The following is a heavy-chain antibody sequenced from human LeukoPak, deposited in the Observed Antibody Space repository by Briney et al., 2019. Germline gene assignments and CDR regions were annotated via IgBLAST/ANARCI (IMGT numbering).Heavy chain of an antibody. CDR1: GFTFSNYW. Sequence: SGGSLRLSCAASGFTFSNYWMTWVRQAPGKGMEWVAKIKRDGSERYYVDSVKGRFTISRDDAKSSLYLQMNSLRAEDTAVYYCARRNAMDVWGQGTTVIV. V-gene: IGHV3-7*03. CDR3: ARRNAMDV. J-gene: IGHJ6*02. CDR2: IKRDGSER.